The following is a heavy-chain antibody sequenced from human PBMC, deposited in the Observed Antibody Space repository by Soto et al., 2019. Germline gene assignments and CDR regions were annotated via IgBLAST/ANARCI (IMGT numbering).Heavy chain of an antibody. V-gene: IGHV4-61*07. D-gene: IGHD3-22*01. Sequence: WTWIRQPQGKGLEWIGYTDYSGNSDRNPSLMSRVPISIDRSKNQFSLTLRSVTAADTAVYSCARQSSYDSEDYHYWFDPLGRGIMVTGTS. CDR2: TDYSGNS. J-gene: IGHJ5*02. CDR3: ARQSSYDSEDYHYWFDP.